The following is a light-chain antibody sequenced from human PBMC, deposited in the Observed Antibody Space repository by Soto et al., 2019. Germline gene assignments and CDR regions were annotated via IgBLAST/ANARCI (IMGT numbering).Light chain of an antibody. V-gene: IGKV3-20*01. CDR2: GAS. J-gene: IGKJ4*01. CDR1: QSVSSNY. CDR3: QQYGNSLLT. Sequence: EIVLTQSPGTLSLSPGERATLSCRASQSVSSNYLAWNQQKPGQAPRLLIYGASIRAPGIPDRFSGSGSGTAFTLTIRRLEPEDFAVYYCQQYGNSLLTFGGGTKVEIK.